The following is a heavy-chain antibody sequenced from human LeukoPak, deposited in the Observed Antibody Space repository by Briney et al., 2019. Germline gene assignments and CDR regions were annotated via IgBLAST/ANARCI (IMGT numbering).Heavy chain of an antibody. Sequence: KPSETLSLICTVAGGSISSSSYYWGWIRQPPGKGLEWTGSIYYSGSTYYNPSLKSRVTISVDTSKNQFSLKMSSVIDADTAVYYCARHPEFLRDFDYWGQGTLVTVSS. CDR3: ARHPEFLRDFDY. CDR1: GGSISSSSYY. CDR2: IYYSGST. D-gene: IGHD1-14*01. V-gene: IGHV4-39*01. J-gene: IGHJ4*02.